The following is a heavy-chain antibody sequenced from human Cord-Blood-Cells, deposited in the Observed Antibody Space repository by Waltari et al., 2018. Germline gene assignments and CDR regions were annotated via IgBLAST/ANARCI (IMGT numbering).Heavy chain of an antibody. V-gene: IGHV3-23*01. CDR3: AKILTRDPGDDAFDI. Sequence: ADSVKGRFTISRDNSKNTLYLQMNSLRAEDTAVYYCAKILTRDPGDDAFDIWGQGTMVTVSS. D-gene: IGHD7-27*01. J-gene: IGHJ3*02.